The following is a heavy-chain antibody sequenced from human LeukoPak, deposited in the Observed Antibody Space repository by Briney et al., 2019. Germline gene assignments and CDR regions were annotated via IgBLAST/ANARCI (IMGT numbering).Heavy chain of an antibody. V-gene: IGHV3-33*01. CDR2: IWYDGSKK. Sequence: GGSLRLSCAASGFTFSSYAMHWVRQAPGKGLEWVVVIWYDGSKKYYTDSVKGRFTISRDNSKNTMYLQMNSLRAEDTAVYYCAREHSSTVYYLDYWGQGTLVTVSS. J-gene: IGHJ4*02. CDR3: AREHSSTVYYLDY. D-gene: IGHD4-17*01. CDR1: GFTFSSYA.